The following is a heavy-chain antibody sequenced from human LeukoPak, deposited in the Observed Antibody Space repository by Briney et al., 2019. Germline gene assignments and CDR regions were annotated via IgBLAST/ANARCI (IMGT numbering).Heavy chain of an antibody. CDR3: ARLRPYNWFDP. Sequence: PSETLSLTCTVSGGSISSYYWSWIRQPPGKGLEWIGYIYTSGSTNYNPSLKSRVTISVDTSKNQFSLKLSSATAADTAVYYCARLRPYNWFDPWGQGTLVTVSS. CDR1: GGSISSYY. CDR2: IYTSGST. V-gene: IGHV4-4*09. J-gene: IGHJ5*02.